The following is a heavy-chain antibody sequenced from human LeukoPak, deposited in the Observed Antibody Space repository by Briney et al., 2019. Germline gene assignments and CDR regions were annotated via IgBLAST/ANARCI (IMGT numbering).Heavy chain of an antibody. V-gene: IGHV1-8*01. J-gene: IGHJ6*03. CDR1: GYSFTSYD. Sequence: ASVKVSCKASGYSFTSYDVNWVRQATGQGLEWMGWMNPNSGHTGYAQKFQGRVTMTRNTSISTAYMEVSSLRSEDTAVYYCARGGTRGYNYDYGTYYYYMDVWGKGTTVTVSS. CDR3: ARGGTRGYNYDYGTYYYYMDV. CDR2: MNPNSGHT. D-gene: IGHD5-18*01.